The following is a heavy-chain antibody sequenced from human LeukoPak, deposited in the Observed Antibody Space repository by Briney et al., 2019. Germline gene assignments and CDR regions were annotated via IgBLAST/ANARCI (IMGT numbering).Heavy chain of an antibody. J-gene: IGHJ5*02. CDR1: GGSISRSDHY. D-gene: IGHD3-16*01. CDR2: IYYNGIT. V-gene: IGHV4-30-4*01. Sequence: SQTLSLTCSVSGGSISRSDHYWRWIRQPPGKGLEWIGNIYYNGITYYNPSLKSRVTISVDTSRNQFFLNLSSVTAADTAVYYCARHYGPWGQGTLVAVSS. CDR3: ARHYGP.